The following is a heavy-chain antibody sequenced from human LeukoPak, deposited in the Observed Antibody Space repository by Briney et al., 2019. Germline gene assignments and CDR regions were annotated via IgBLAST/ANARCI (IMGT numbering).Heavy chain of an antibody. Sequence: SETLSLTCDVSGGSIDSTNWWNWVRQPPGKGLEWIGEIHHDGRINYNPSLKSRVTLSVDKSKNQFSLRLNSVTAADTAVHYCARHTLVTAISTYNWFDPWGQGILVTVSS. D-gene: IGHD2-21*02. CDR3: ARHTLVTAISTYNWFDP. J-gene: IGHJ5*02. CDR1: GGSIDSTNW. V-gene: IGHV4/OR15-8*01. CDR2: IHHDGRI.